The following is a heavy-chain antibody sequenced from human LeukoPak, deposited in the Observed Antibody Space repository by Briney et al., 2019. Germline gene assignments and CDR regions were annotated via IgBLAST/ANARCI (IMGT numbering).Heavy chain of an antibody. Sequence: GGSLRLSCAASGFTFSSYFMHWVRHAPGKGLVWVSRVSSDGTYTEYADSVKGRFTISRDNAKDTLYLQVNSLRAEDTAVYYCAITVDCRATTDCYSYFHHWGQGTLVTVSS. V-gene: IGHV3-74*03. CDR2: VSSDGTYT. CDR1: GFTFSSYF. J-gene: IGHJ1*01. D-gene: IGHD2-21*02. CDR3: AITVDCRATTDCYSYFHH.